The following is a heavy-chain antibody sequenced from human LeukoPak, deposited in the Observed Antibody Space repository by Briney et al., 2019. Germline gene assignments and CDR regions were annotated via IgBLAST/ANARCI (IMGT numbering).Heavy chain of an antibody. V-gene: IGHV4-34*01. CDR1: GGSFSGYF. D-gene: IGHD3-22*01. J-gene: IGHJ4*02. Sequence: PSETLSLTCAVSGGSFSGYFWSWIRQPPGKGLEWIGYIYHSGSTYYNPSLKSRVTISVDRSKNQFSLKLSSVTAADTAVYYCARDGGYYYDSSGYFFDYWGQGTLVTVSS. CDR3: ARDGGYYYDSSGYFFDY. CDR2: IYHSGST.